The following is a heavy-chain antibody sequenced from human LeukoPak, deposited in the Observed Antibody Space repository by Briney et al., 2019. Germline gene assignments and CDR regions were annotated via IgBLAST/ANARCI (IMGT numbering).Heavy chain of an antibody. J-gene: IGHJ4*02. Sequence: GGSLRLSCAASGFTFSSYWMHWVRQAPGKGLEWVSSISSSSSYIYYADSVKGRFTISRDNAKNSLYLQMNSLRAEDTAVYYCARSYYGSASFDYWGQGTLVTVSS. V-gene: IGHV3-21*01. CDR1: GFTFSSYW. D-gene: IGHD3-10*01. CDR2: ISSSSSYI. CDR3: ARSYYGSASFDY.